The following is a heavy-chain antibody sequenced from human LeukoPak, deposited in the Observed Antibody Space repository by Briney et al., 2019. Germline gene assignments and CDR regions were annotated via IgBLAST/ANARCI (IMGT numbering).Heavy chain of an antibody. CDR1: GGSISSYY. Sequence: SETLSLTCTVSGGSISSYYWSWIRQPPGKGLEWIGYIYYSGSTNYNPSLKSRVTISVDTSKNQFSLKLSSVTAADTAVYYCARGMVGDGYNFRVDAFDIWGQGTMVTVSS. CDR2: IYYSGST. D-gene: IGHD5-24*01. V-gene: IGHV4-59*01. CDR3: ARGMVGDGYNFRVDAFDI. J-gene: IGHJ3*02.